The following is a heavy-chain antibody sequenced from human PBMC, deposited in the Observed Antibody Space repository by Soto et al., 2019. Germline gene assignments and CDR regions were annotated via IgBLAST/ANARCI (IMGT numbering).Heavy chain of an antibody. Sequence: ASATLSLTCTVYGYSISSGSYWGWTRQPPGKGPEWIASIYHGGTPFYNPSLKSRVTVSVDKFNNHFSLKLRSVTAPDTAVYYCPKAHAMVLAGSTFDYSGNGTLVTVSA. J-gene: IGHJ4*01. D-gene: IGHD5-18*01. CDR3: PKAHAMVLAGSTFDY. V-gene: IGHV4-38-2*02. CDR1: GYSISSGSY. CDR2: IYHGGTP.